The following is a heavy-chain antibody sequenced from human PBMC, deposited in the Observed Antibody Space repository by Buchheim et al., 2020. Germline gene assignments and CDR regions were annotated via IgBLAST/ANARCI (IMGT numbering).Heavy chain of an antibody. CDR1: GFTFSSYG. Sequence: QVQLVESGGGVVQPGRSLRLSCAASGFTFSSYGMHWVRQAPGKGLEWVAVISYDGSNKYYADSVKGRFTISRDNSKNTLYLQMNSLRAEDTAVYYCARVQAPFIPAFSNWFDPWGQGTL. CDR2: ISYDGSNK. D-gene: IGHD2-2*01. J-gene: IGHJ5*02. CDR3: ARVQAPFIPAFSNWFDP. V-gene: IGHV3-30*03.